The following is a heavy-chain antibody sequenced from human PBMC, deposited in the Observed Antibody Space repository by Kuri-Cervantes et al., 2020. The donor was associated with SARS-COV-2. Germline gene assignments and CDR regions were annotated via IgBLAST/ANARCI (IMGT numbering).Heavy chain of an antibody. CDR2: ISSSSSYI. D-gene: IGHD2-2*01. CDR1: GFTFSSYS. CDR3: ARSPTGVVIDY. Sequence: GESLKISCAASGFTFSSYSMNWVRQAPGKGLEWVSSISSSSSYIYYADSVEGRFTISRDNAKNSLYLQMNSLRAGDTAIYYCARSPTGVVIDYWGQGTLVTVSS. J-gene: IGHJ4*02. V-gene: IGHV3-21*01.